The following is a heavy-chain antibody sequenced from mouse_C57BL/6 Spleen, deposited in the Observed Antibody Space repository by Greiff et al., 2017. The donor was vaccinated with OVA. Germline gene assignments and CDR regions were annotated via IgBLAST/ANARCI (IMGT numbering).Heavy chain of an antibody. J-gene: IGHJ4*01. CDR3: ARHTDSTVVADYAMDY. CDR2: FYPGSGSI. CDR1: GYTFTAYT. D-gene: IGHD1-1*01. V-gene: IGHV1-62-2*01. Sequence: VQLQQSGAELVKPGASVKLSCKASGYTFTAYTIHWVKQRSGQGLEWIGWFYPGSGSIKYNEKFKDKATLTADKSSSTVSMELSRLTYEDSAVYFCARHTDSTVVADYAMDYWGQGTSVTVSS.